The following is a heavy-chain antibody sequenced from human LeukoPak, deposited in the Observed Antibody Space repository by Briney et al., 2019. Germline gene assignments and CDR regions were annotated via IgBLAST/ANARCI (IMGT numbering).Heavy chain of an antibody. CDR1: GGTFSSYA. CDR2: IIPIFGTA. J-gene: IGHJ6*03. D-gene: IGHD2-2*01. Sequence: SVKVSCKASGGTFSSYAISWVRQAPGQGLEWMGGIIPIFGTANYAQKFQGRVTITADESTSTAYMELSSLRSEDTAVYYCARVGRYCSRTSCYCYYYMDVWGKGTTVTVSS. CDR3: ARVGRYCSRTSCYCYYYMDV. V-gene: IGHV1-69*13.